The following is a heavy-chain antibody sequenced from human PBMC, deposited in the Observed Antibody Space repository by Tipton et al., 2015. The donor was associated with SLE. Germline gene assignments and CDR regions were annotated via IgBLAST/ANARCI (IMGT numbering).Heavy chain of an antibody. CDR1: GGSISSGGYY. D-gene: IGHD3-16*01. CDR2: IYYSGIT. CDR3: AGAVCRSYFGY. J-gene: IGHJ4*02. V-gene: IGHV4-31*02. Sequence: LRLSCTVSGGSISSGGYYWSWIRQHPGKGLEWIGYIYYSGITYYNPSLKSRVTISVDTSKNQFSLKLSSVTAADTAVYYCAGAVCRSYFGYWGQGPLVTVSS.